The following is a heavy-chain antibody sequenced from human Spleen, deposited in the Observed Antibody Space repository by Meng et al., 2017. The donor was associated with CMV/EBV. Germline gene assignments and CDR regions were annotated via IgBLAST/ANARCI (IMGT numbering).Heavy chain of an antibody. V-gene: IGHV3-48*03. J-gene: IGHJ4*02. CDR2: ISSSGSTISSSGSTI. Sequence: GGSLRLSCAASGFTFSSYEMNWVRQAPGKGLEWVSCISSSGSTISSSGSTIYYADSVKGRFTISRDNAKNSLYLQMNSLRAEDTAVYYCASPDYDSSGWYSYWGQGTLVTVSS. CDR3: ASPDYDSSGWYSY. CDR1: GFTFSSYE. D-gene: IGHD3-22*01.